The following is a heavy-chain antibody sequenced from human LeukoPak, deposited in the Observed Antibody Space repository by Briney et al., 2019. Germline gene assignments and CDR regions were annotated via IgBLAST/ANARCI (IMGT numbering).Heavy chain of an antibody. V-gene: IGHV4-34*01. CDR2: INHSGST. CDR3: ARVGSSGYQIYYYYYMDV. D-gene: IGHD3-22*01. Sequence: SETLSLTCAVYGGSFSGYYWSWIRQPPGKGLEWIGEINHSGSTNYNPSLKSRVTISVDTSKNQFSLKLSSVTAADTAVYYCARVGSSGYQIYYYYYMDVWGKGTTVTISS. J-gene: IGHJ6*03. CDR1: GGSFSGYY.